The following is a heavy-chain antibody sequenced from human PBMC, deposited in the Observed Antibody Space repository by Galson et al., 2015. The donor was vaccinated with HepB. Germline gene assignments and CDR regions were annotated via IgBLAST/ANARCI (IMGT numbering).Heavy chain of an antibody. V-gene: IGHV3-49*03. J-gene: IGHJ6*02. CDR3: TSAIYAAVLRFLEWLVPDYYYGTDV. CDR1: GFTFGDYA. CDR2: IRSKAYGGTT. D-gene: IGHD3-3*01. Sequence: SLRLSCAASGFTFGDYAMSWFRQAPGKGLEWVGFIRSKAYGGTTEYAASVKGRFTISRDDSKSIAYLQMNSLKTEDTAVYYCTSAIYAAVLRFLEWLVPDYYYGTDVWGQGTTVTVSS.